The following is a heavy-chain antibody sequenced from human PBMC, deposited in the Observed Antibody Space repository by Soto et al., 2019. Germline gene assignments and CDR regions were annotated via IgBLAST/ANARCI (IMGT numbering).Heavy chain of an antibody. D-gene: IGHD7-27*01. Sequence: SETLSLTCSVTGASIRRGIFYWTWIRQHPGRGLEWIGYISYSGSTSYNPSLESRLTMSLDTSKNHFSLDLNSVTAADTALYYCAGGSSNSVFDYWGQGTLVTVSS. J-gene: IGHJ4*02. CDR3: AGGSSNSVFDY. CDR1: GASIRRGIFY. CDR2: ISYSGST. V-gene: IGHV4-31*03.